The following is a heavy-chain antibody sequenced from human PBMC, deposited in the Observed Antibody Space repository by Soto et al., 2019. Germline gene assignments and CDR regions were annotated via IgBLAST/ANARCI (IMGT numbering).Heavy chain of an antibody. CDR1: GGTFSSYA. D-gene: IGHD3-9*01. Sequence: QVQLVQSGAEVKKPGSSVKVSCKASGGTFSSYAISWVRQAPGQGLEWMGGIIPLFGTANYAQKFQGRVTITADESTSTAYMELSSLRSEDTAVYYCARDRALRYFDWLPYYYYGMDVWGQGTTVTVSS. CDR3: ARDRALRYFDWLPYYYYGMDV. V-gene: IGHV1-69*01. CDR2: IIPLFGTA. J-gene: IGHJ6*02.